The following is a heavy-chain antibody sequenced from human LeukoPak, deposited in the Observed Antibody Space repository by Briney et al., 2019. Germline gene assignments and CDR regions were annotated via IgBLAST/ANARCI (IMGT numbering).Heavy chain of an antibody. CDR1: GGSISSYY. V-gene: IGHV4-59*01. CDR3: VGSLAAADNFDY. CDR2: IYYSGST. J-gene: IGHJ4*02. Sequence: PSETLSLTCTVSGGSISSYYWSWIRQPPGKGLEWIGYIYYSGSTNYNPSLKSRVTISVDTSKNQFSLKLSSVTAADTAVYYCVGSLAAADNFDYWGQGTLVTVSS. D-gene: IGHD6-13*01.